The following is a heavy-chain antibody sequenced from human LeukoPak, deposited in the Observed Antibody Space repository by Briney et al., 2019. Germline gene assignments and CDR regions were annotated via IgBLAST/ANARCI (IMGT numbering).Heavy chain of an antibody. CDR1: GYTFTNYG. D-gene: IGHD6-6*01. Sequence: ASVKVSCKASGYTFTNYGISWVRQAPGQGLEWMGWVSAYADDTNYVQKFQGRITMTTDTSTSTAYVELRSLRSDDTAVYYCARALEAGIAARPGWFDPWGQGTLVTVSS. V-gene: IGHV1-18*01. CDR2: VSAYADDT. J-gene: IGHJ5*02. CDR3: ARALEAGIAARPGWFDP.